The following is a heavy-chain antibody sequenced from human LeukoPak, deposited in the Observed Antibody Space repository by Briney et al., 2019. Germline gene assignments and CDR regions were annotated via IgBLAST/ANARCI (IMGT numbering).Heavy chain of an antibody. Sequence: PSETLSLTCAVSGGSISSGGYSWSWIRQPPGKGLEWIGYIYHSGSTYYNPSLKSRVTISVDRSKNQFSLKLSSVTAADTAVYYCASGVLGYCGSTSCLRVPAMVPLFDYWGQGTLVTVSS. J-gene: IGHJ4*02. D-gene: IGHD2-2*01. CDR3: ASGVLGYCGSTSCLRVPAMVPLFDY. V-gene: IGHV4-30-2*01. CDR1: GGSISSGGYS. CDR2: IYHSGST.